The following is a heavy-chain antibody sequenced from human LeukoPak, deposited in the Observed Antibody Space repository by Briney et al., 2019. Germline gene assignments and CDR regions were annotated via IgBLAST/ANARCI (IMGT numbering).Heavy chain of an antibody. CDR3: ARHELLWFGESRGWFDP. V-gene: IGHV4-34*01. CDR2: IYYSGST. CDR1: GGSFSGYY. J-gene: IGHJ5*02. D-gene: IGHD3-10*01. Sequence: SETLSLTCAVYGGSFSGYYWSWIRQPPGKGLEWIGSIYYSGSTYYNPSLKSRVTISVDTSKNQFSLKLSSVTAADTAVYYCARHELLWFGESRGWFDPWGQGTLVTVSS.